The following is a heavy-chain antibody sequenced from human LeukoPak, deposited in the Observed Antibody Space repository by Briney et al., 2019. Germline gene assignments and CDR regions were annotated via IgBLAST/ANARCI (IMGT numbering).Heavy chain of an antibody. J-gene: IGHJ4*02. V-gene: IGHV3-11*01. CDR1: GFTFSDYY. Sequence: GGSLRLSCAVSGFTFSDYYMSWIRQAPGKGLEWVSYISSGGSTISHADSVKGRFTISRDNAENSLYLQMNSLRAEDTAVYYCAKWIAAPPNGGYWGQGTLVTVSS. CDR3: AKWIAAPPNGGY. D-gene: IGHD6-6*01. CDR2: ISSGGSTI.